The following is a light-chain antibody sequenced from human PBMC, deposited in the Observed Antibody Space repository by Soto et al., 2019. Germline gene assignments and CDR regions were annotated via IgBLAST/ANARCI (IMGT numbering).Light chain of an antibody. CDR2: EVN. Sequence: QSVLTQPASVSGSPGQSVTISCAGTSSDVGAYDYVSWYQHHPGKAPKLLIYEVNNRPSGVSTRFSGSKSGNTASLTISGLQTEDEADYYSASYTNIRTYVFGTGTKVTVL. V-gene: IGLV2-14*01. CDR3: ASYTNIRTYV. CDR1: SSDVGAYDY. J-gene: IGLJ1*01.